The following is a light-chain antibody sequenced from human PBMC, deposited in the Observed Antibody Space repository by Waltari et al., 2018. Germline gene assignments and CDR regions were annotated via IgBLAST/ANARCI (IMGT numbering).Light chain of an antibody. V-gene: IGKV3-15*01. CDR1: QGVSSN. CDR2: GAS. Sequence: EIVMTQSPATLSVSPGERATLSCRASQGVSSNLAWYQQKPGQAPRLLIYGASTRATGIPARFSGSGSGTEFTLTISSLVSEDFAVYYCQQYNNWPPVVWTFGQGTQVEIK. J-gene: IGKJ1*01. CDR3: QQYNNWPPVVWT.